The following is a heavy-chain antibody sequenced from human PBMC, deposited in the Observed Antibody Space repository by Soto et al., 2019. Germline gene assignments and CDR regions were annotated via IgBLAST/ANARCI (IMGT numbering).Heavy chain of an antibody. Sequence: RGSLRLSCAASGFTFSSYSMNWVRQAPGKGLQWISYISSSSNTIYYADSVKGRFTISRDYAKNSLYLQMNSLTEEDTAVYYCVRGVHGDHNYFWYGMDVWGQRTTVTVSS. CDR2: ISSSSNTI. CDR3: VRGVHGDHNYFWYGMDV. CDR1: GFTFSSYS. V-gene: IGHV3-48*02. J-gene: IGHJ6*02. D-gene: IGHD7-27*01.